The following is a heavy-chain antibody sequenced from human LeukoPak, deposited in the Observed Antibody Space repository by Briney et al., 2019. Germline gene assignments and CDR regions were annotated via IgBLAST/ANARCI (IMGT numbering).Heavy chain of an antibody. CDR3: ARDRLWGSMDY. D-gene: IGHD3-16*01. V-gene: IGHV3-74*01. Sequence: GGSLRLSCAASGFTFSGYWMHWVRQAPGKGLVWVSRINSDGSSTSYADSVKGRFTISRDNAKNTLFLQMNSLRVEDTAVYYCARDRLWGSMDYWGQGTLVTVSS. CDR1: GFTFSGYW. J-gene: IGHJ4*02. CDR2: INSDGSST.